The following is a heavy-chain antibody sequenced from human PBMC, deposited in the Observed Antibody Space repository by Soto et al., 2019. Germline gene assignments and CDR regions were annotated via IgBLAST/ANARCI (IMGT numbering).Heavy chain of an antibody. Sequence: SETLSLTCTVSGGSISRGGYYWIWIRQHPGKGLEWIGYIYYSGSTYYNPSLKSRVTISVDTSKNQFSLKLSSVTAADTAVYYCARAYSSNAFDIWGQGTMVTVSS. CDR2: IYYSGST. CDR1: GGSISRGGYY. D-gene: IGHD6-13*01. J-gene: IGHJ3*02. CDR3: ARAYSSNAFDI. V-gene: IGHV4-31*03.